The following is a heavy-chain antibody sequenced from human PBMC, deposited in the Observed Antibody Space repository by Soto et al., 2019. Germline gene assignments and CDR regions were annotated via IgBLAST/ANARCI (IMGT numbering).Heavy chain of an antibody. J-gene: IGHJ4*02. CDR1: GGSISSRDSY. Sequence: TLSLTCTVSGGSISSRDSYWGWIRQPPGKGLEWIGGFHYSGSTYYNPSLKSRVTISVDTSKNQLSLRVTSVTAADTAVYYCARGFGRCRFDYWGQGTMVTVYS. CDR2: FHYSGST. CDR3: ARGFGRCRFDY. V-gene: IGHV4-39*01. D-gene: IGHD3-16*01.